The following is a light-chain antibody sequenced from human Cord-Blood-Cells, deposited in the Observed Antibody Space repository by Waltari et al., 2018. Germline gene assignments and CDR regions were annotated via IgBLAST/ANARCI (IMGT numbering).Light chain of an antibody. CDR2: AAS. V-gene: IGKV1-8*01. J-gene: IGKJ1*01. CDR3: QQYYSYPRT. CDR1: QGISSY. Sequence: AFRMPHAPYPFSASKEDKVPSTCGAGQGISSYLAWYQQKPGKAPKLLIYAASTLQSGVPSRFSGSGSGTDFTLTISCLQSEDFATYYCQQYYSYPRTFGQGTKVEIK.